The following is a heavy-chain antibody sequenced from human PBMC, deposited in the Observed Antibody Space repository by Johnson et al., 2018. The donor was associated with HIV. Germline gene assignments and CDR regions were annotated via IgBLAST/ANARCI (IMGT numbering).Heavy chain of an antibody. V-gene: IGHV3-NL1*01. CDR1: GFTFSSYG. J-gene: IGHJ3*02. Sequence: QVQLVESGGGVVQPGRSLRLSCAASGFTFSSYGMHWVRQAPGKGLEWVSVIYSGGSTYYADSVKGRFIISRDNSKNTLYLQMNSLRAEDTAVYYCASVPMIVVLDGAFDIWGQGTMVTVSS. D-gene: IGHD3-22*01. CDR2: IYSGGST. CDR3: ASVPMIVVLDGAFDI.